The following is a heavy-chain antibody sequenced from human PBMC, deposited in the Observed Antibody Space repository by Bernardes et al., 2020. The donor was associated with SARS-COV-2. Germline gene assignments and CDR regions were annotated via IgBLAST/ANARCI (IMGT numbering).Heavy chain of an antibody. CDR1: GFTFSSSS. CDR3: TRGLELELITWLDY. J-gene: IGHJ4*02. Sequence: GGSLRLSCTASGFTFSSSSMHWVRRAPGNGPEWMSAISDGGRIKYYTDSVKDRFTLSRNNSKNTLYQLMNSLRTDDTAGYYCTRGLELELITWLDYWGQGTLGTVSS. CDR2: ISDGGRIK. D-gene: IGHD1-7*01. V-gene: IGHV3-30-3*01.